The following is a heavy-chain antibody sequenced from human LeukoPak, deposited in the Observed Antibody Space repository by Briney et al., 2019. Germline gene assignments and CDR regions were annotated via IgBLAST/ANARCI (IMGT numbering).Heavy chain of an antibody. CDR3: ARLGTPYYYYYMDV. CDR2: IYPGDSDT. D-gene: IGHD1-1*01. J-gene: IGHJ6*03. CDR1: GYTFSNYW. V-gene: IGHV5-51*01. Sequence: GESLKISCQGSGYTFSNYWIAWVRHMPGNGLEWMGIIYPGDSDTKYSPSFQGQVSISADKSFNTAYLQWRSVEASDIAIYYCARLGTPYYYYYMDVWGRGTTVTVSS.